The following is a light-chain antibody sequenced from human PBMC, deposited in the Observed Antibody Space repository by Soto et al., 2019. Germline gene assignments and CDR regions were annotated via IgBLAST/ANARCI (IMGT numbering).Light chain of an antibody. V-gene: IGKV1-39*01. CDR3: QQSFSSPRT. J-gene: IGKJ1*01. CDR1: QNIRNY. Sequence: IQMTQSPSSLSAPVGDRVTITCRASQNIRNYLNWYQQKPGKAPELLIYAASNLHSGVPSKFSGSGSGTDFTLTISSLQPEDFATYYCQQSFSSPRTFGQGTKVDI. CDR2: AAS.